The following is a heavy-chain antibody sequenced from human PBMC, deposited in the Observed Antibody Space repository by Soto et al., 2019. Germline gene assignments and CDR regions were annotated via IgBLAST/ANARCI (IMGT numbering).Heavy chain of an antibody. CDR3: ARGVGNSARDF. V-gene: IGHV1-3*05. CDR2: INAGNGNT. J-gene: IGHJ4*02. CDR1: GYTFTSYA. Sequence: QVQLVQSGAEEKKPGASVKVSCKASGYTFTSYAMHWVRQAPGQRLEWMGWINAGNGNTKYSQKFQGRVTITRDTSASTAYMELSSPRSEDTAVYYFARGVGNSARDFWGQGTLVTVSS. D-gene: IGHD1-7*01.